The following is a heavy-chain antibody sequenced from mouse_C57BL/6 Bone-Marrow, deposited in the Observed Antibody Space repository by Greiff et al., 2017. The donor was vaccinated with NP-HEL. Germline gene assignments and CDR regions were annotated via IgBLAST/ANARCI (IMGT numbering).Heavy chain of an antibody. CDR1: GFTFSSYG. CDR2: ISSGGSYT. D-gene: IGHD4-1*01. J-gene: IGHJ3*01. Sequence: DVKLVESGGDLVKPGGSLKLSCAASGFTFSSYGMSWVRQTPDKRLEWVATISSGGSYTYYPDSVKGRFTISRDNAKNTLCLQRSSLKTEDTAMYYCARRGLGRTLFAYWGQGTLVTVSA. CDR3: ARRGLGRTLFAY. V-gene: IGHV5-6*02.